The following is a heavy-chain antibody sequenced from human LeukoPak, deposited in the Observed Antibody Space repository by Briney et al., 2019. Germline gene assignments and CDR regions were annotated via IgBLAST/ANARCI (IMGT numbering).Heavy chain of an antibody. Sequence: VASVKVSCKASGGTFSSYTISWVRQAPGQGLEWMRRIIPILGIANYAQKFQGRVTITADKSTSTAYMELSSLRSEDTAVYYCARDASDYYGSGSYYVYWGQGTLVTVSS. CDR3: ARDASDYYGSGSYYVY. D-gene: IGHD3-10*01. J-gene: IGHJ4*02. CDR2: IIPILGIA. V-gene: IGHV1-69*04. CDR1: GGTFSSYT.